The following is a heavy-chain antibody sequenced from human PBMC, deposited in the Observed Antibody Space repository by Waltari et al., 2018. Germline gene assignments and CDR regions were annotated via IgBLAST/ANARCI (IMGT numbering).Heavy chain of an antibody. J-gene: IGHJ4*02. CDR1: GGSISSSSYY. CDR2: IYYRGST. V-gene: IGHV4-39*01. Sequence: QLQLQESGPGLVKPSETLSLTCTVSGGSISSSSYYWGWIRQPPGKGLEWIGSIYYRGSTYYNPSLKSRVTISVDTSKNQFSLKLSSVTAADTAVYYCASLRKYQLPIDYWGQGTLVTVSS. CDR3: ASLRKYQLPIDY. D-gene: IGHD2-2*01.